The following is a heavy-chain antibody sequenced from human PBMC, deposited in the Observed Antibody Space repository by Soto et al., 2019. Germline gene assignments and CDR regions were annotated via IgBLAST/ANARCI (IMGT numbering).Heavy chain of an antibody. CDR2: IFPGDSDT. CDR1: GYSFTSYW. D-gene: IGHD1-1*01. J-gene: IGHJ4*02. V-gene: IGHV5-51*01. Sequence: GESLKISCKGSGYSFTSYWIGWVRQMPGKGLEWMGLIFPGDSDTRYSPSFQGQVTISVDKSTNTAYLQWSSLKASNSAIYYCARPSEWNRLDQWGQGTPVTVSS. CDR3: ARPSEWNRLDQ.